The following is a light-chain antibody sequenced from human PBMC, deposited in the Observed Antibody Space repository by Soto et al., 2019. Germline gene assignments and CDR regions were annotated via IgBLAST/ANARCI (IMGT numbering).Light chain of an antibody. V-gene: IGKV3-20*01. CDR2: GAS. J-gene: IGKJ5*01. Sequence: IVFTQSPGTLSLSPGERATLSCRASHSVSSSYLARYQQKPGQAPWLLIYGASSRASGIPDRFSGSGSGTVFTLTISRLEPEDFAVYYCQHYGSSPPEITFGQGTRLEIK. CDR1: HSVSSSY. CDR3: QHYGSSPPEIT.